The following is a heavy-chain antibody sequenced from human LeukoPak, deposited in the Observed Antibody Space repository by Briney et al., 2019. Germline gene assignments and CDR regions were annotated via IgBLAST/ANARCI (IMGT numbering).Heavy chain of an antibody. D-gene: IGHD3-10*01. CDR2: IYYSGST. CDR1: GGSISSNY. J-gene: IGHJ4*02. V-gene: IGHV4-59*08. CDR3: ARRAPYGSGSYLYFDY. Sequence: SVTLSLTCTVSGGSISSNYWSWSRQPPGKGLEWIGYIYYSGSTNYNPSLKSRVTISVDTSKNQFSLKLSSVTAADMAVYYCARRAPYGSGSYLYFDYWGQGTLVTVSS.